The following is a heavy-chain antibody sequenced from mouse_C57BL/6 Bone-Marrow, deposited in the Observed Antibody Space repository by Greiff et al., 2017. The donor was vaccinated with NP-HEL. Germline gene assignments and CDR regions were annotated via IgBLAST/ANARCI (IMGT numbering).Heavy chain of an antibody. D-gene: IGHD1-1*01. J-gene: IGHJ1*03. CDR2: IHPNSGST. CDR1: GYTFTSYW. Sequence: QVQLKQSGAELVKPGASVKLSCKASGYTFTSYWMHWVKQRPGQGLEWIGMIHPNSGSTNYNEKFKSKATLTVDKSSSTAYMQLSSLTSEDSAVYYCARTPLIYYYEGYFDVWGTGTTVTVSS. CDR3: ARTPLIYYYEGYFDV. V-gene: IGHV1-64*01.